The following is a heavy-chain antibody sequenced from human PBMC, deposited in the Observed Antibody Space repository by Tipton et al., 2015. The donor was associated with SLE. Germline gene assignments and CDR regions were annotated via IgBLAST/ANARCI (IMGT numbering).Heavy chain of an antibody. D-gene: IGHD1-14*01. CDR3: ARARRTTSSHFDY. V-gene: IGHV4-31*03. J-gene: IGHJ4*02. Sequence: TLSLTCTVSGGPMGGTSSYWGWIRQPPGKGLEWIGYIYHTGSTYYNPSLESRLTISINTSKNQFSLRLTSMTPADTALYYCARARRTTSSHFDYWGQGTLVTVSS. CDR1: GGPMGGTSSY. CDR2: IYHTGST.